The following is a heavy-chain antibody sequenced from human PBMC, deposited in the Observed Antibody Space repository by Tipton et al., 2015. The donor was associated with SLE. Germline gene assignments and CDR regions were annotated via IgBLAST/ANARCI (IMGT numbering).Heavy chain of an antibody. CDR1: GGSISSHY. J-gene: IGHJ4*02. V-gene: IGHV4-59*11. D-gene: IGHD3-22*01. Sequence: TLSLTCTVSGGSISSHYWSWIRQPPGKGLEWIGYIYYSGSTNYNPSLKSRVTISVDTSKNQFSPKLSSVTAADTAVYYCARGGYYDSSGSLDYWGQGTLVTVSS. CDR2: IYYSGST. CDR3: ARGGYYDSSGSLDY.